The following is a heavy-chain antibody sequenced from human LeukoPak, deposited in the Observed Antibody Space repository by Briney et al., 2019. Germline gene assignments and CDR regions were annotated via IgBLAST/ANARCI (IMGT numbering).Heavy chain of an antibody. CDR1: GGSISSSNW. J-gene: IGHJ4*02. D-gene: IGHD3-22*01. V-gene: IGHV4-4*02. CDR2: INHSGST. CDR3: ARAPGITMIIV. Sequence: SGTLSLTCAVSGGSISSSNWWSWVRQPPGKGLEWIGEINHSGSTNYNPSLKSRVTISVDTSKNQFSLKLSSVTAADTAVYYCARAPGITMIIVWGQGTLVTVSS.